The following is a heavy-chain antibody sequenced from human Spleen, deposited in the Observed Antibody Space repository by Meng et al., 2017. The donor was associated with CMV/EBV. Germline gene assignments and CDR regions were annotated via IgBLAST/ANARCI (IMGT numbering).Heavy chain of an antibody. J-gene: IGHJ3*02. CDR3: ARAQAYTIGAFDI. CDR2: ISYIGST. Sequence: ESLKISCTVSGGSVSSGSYYWTWLRQPPGKGLEWIGYISYIGSTNYNPSLKSRVTISVDTSKNQFSLKLSSVTAADTAVYYCARAQAYTIGAFDIWGQGTMVTVSS. D-gene: IGHD2-21*01. CDR1: GGSVSSGSYY. V-gene: IGHV4-61*01.